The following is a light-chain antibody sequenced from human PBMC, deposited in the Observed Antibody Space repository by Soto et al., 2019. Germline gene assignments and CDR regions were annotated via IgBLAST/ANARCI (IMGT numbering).Light chain of an antibody. V-gene: IGLV2-14*01. CDR3: SSYTSSSTYV. J-gene: IGLJ1*01. CDR2: DVT. Sequence: QAVVTQPASVSGSPGQSITIPYTGTSSDVGGYNYVSWYQQHPGNAPKLIIYDVTNRPSGVSNRFSGSKSGNTASLTISGLQAEDEADYYCSSYTSSSTYVFGTETKLTVL. CDR1: SSDVGGYNY.